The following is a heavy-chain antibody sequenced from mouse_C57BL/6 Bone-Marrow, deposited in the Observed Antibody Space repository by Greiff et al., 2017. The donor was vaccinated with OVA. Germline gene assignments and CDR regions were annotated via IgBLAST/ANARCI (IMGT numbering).Heavy chain of an antibody. D-gene: IGHD1-1*01. CDR1: GYTFTSYW. Sequence: VQLQQPGAELVKPGASVKLSCKASGYTFTSYWMHWVKQRPGQGLEWIGMIHPNSGSTNYNEKFKSKATLTVDKSSSTAYMQLSSLTSEDSAVYYCASFYGSSPNWYFDVWGTGTTVTVS. CDR2: IHPNSGST. V-gene: IGHV1-64*01. J-gene: IGHJ1*03. CDR3: ASFYGSSPNWYFDV.